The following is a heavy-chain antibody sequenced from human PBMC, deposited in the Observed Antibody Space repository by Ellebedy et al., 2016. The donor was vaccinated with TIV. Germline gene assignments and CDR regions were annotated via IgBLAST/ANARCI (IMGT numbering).Heavy chain of an antibody. D-gene: IGHD5-18*01. CDR2: IKQDGSEK. CDR3: ARDALVTSQYYYYGMDV. J-gene: IGHJ6*02. Sequence: GESLKISXAASGFTFSSYWMSWVRQAPGKGLEWVANIKQDGSEKYYVDSVKGRFTISRDNAKNSLYLQMNSLRAEDTAVYYCARDALVTSQYYYYGMDVWGQGTTVTVSS. V-gene: IGHV3-7*04. CDR1: GFTFSSYW.